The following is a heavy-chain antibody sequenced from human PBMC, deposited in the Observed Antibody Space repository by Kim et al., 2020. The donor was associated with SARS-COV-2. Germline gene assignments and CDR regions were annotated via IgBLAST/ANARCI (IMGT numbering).Heavy chain of an antibody. Sequence: SETLSLICTVSGGSISGYYWSWIRRSPGKGLEWIGYVSYRGTTNYNPSHKNRVTMSVDTSKNQFSVKLSSMTAADTAVYYCAGGALRARIGAGFDPLGQGFRVTVSS. D-gene: IGHD6-13*01. V-gene: IGHV4-59*13. CDR1: GGSISGYY. CDR2: VSYRGTT. CDR3: AGGALRARIGAGFDP. J-gene: IGHJ5*02.